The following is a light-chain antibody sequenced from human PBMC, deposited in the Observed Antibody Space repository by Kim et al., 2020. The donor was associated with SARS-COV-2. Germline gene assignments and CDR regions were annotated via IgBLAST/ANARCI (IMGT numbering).Light chain of an antibody. CDR2: GAS. CDR3: QQYGSSPR. CDR1: QIVTSNY. Sequence: FPPGERATLSCRASQIVTSNYLAWYQQKPGQTPRLLIYGASSRATGIPDRFSGSGSGTDFTLTISRLEPEDFAVYYCQQYGSSPRFGGGSKVDIK. J-gene: IGKJ4*01. V-gene: IGKV3-20*01.